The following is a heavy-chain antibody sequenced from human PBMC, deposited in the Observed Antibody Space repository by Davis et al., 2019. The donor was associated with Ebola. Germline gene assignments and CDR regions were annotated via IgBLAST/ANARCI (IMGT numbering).Heavy chain of an antibody. D-gene: IGHD3-22*01. CDR1: GYSLTSYW. J-gene: IGHJ4*02. CDR3: ARSQDQWLSDFDY. Sequence: GESLKISCKGSGYSLTSYWISWVRQMPGKGLEWMGRIDPSDSYTNYSPSFQGHVTISADKSISTAYLQWSSLKASDTAMYYCARSQDQWLSDFDYWGQGTLVTVSS. CDR2: IDPSDSYT. V-gene: IGHV5-10-1*01.